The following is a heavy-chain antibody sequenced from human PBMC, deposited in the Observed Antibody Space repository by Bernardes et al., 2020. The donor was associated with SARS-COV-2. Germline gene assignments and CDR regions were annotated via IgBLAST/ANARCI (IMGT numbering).Heavy chain of an antibody. D-gene: IGHD2-8*01. CDR1: GFTFSSSW. CDR3: ARDLGYCTNGVCSP. CDR2: INTDGSST. V-gene: IGHV3-74*01. J-gene: IGHJ5*02. Sequence: GGSLRLSCAASGFTFSSSWLHWVRQAPGKGLVWVPRINTDGSSTSYADSVKGRFTISRDNAKNMLFLQMSGLRAEDTAMYYCARDLGYCTNGVCSPWGQGTLVTVSS.